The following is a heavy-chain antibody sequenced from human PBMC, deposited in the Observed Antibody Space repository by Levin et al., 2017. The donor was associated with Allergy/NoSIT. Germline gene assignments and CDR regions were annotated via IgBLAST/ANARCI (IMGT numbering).Heavy chain of an antibody. Sequence: GGSLRLSCAASGFTFTNYPMHWVRQAPGMGLDWVSGIDTTGGTDYADSVKGRITISRDTSTNTLYLQINSLRAEDTAIFYCAKARAFGGAKYGMDVWGQGTTVTVSS. CDR2: IDTTGGT. V-gene: IGHV3-23*01. J-gene: IGHJ6*02. CDR1: GFTFTNYP. CDR3: AKARAFGGAKYGMDV. D-gene: IGHD3-16*01.